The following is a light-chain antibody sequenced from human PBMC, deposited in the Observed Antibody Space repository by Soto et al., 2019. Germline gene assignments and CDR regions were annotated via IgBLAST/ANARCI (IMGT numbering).Light chain of an antibody. CDR2: DVS. J-gene: IGLJ2*01. CDR3: SSYTSSSKGG. Sequence: QSALTQPASVSGSPGQSITISCTGTSSAVGGYNYVSWYQQHPGKAPKLMIYDVSNRPSGVSNRFSGSKSGNTASLTISGLQAEDEADYYCSSYTSSSKGGFGGGTKLTVL. CDR1: SSAVGGYNY. V-gene: IGLV2-14*01.